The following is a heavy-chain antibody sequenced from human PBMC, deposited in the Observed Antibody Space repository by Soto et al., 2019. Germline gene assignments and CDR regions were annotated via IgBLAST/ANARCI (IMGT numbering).Heavy chain of an antibody. CDR2: IIPIFGTA. Sequence: GASVKVSCKASGGTFSSYAISWVRQAPGQGLEWMGGIIPIFGTANYAQKFQGRVTITADESTSTAYMELSSLRSEDTAVYYCARGWVDTAMVTLNYGMDVWGQGTTVTVSS. D-gene: IGHD5-18*01. V-gene: IGHV1-69*13. CDR1: GGTFSSYA. J-gene: IGHJ6*02. CDR3: ARGWVDTAMVTLNYGMDV.